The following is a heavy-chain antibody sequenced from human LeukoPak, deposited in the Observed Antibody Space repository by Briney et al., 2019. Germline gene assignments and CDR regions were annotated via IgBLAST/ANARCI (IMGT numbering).Heavy chain of an antibody. Sequence: SETLSLTCAVYGGSFSGYYWSWIRQPREKGLEWIGEINHSGSTNYNPSLKSRVTISVDTSKNQFSLKLSSVTAADTAVYYCARAPYCSGGSCIDYWGQGTLVTVSS. CDR2: INHSGST. D-gene: IGHD2-15*01. CDR3: ARAPYCSGGSCIDY. CDR1: GGSFSGYY. V-gene: IGHV4-34*01. J-gene: IGHJ4*02.